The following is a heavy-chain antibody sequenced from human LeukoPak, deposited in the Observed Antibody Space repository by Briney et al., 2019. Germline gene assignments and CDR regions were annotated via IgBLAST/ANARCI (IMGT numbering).Heavy chain of an antibody. CDR2: ISAYNGNT. D-gene: IGHD3-22*01. J-gene: IGHJ4*02. CDR1: VYTVTSYG. V-gene: IGHV1-18*01. CDR3: ARVNYYDSSGYYYSPYFDY. Sequence: ASVTVSCKASVYTVTSYGISWVRQAPGQGLEWMVWISAYNGNTNYAQKLQGRVNMTTDTSTSTAYMELRSLRSDDTAVYYCARVNYYDSSGYYYSPYFDYWGQGTLVTVSS.